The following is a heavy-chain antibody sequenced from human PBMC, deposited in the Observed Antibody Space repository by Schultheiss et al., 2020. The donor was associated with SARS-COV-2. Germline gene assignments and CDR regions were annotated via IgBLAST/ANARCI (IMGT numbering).Heavy chain of an antibody. Sequence: GGSLRLSCTASGFTFGDYAMSWVRQAPGKGLEWVGFIRSKAYGGTTEYAASVKGRFTISRDDSENTLCLQMNSLKTADTAVYYCTAGSGYPTYYFDYWGQGTLVTVSS. CDR2: IRSKAYGGTT. CDR1: GFTFGDYA. V-gene: IGHV3-49*04. D-gene: IGHD3-9*01. J-gene: IGHJ4*02. CDR3: TAGSGYPTYYFDY.